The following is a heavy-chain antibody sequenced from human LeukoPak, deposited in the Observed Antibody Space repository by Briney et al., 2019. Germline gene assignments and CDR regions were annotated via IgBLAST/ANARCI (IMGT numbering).Heavy chain of an antibody. Sequence: SETLSLTCTVSGGSVSSNSYYWSWIRQPPGKGLAWIGYIHYSGSTNYNPSLKSRVTISIHTSKNQFSLKLSSVTAADTAVYYCARVTRDGYHTHWGQGTLVTVSS. J-gene: IGHJ4*02. CDR3: ARVTRDGYHTH. D-gene: IGHD5-24*01. V-gene: IGHV4-61*01. CDR1: GGSVSSNSYY. CDR2: IHYSGST.